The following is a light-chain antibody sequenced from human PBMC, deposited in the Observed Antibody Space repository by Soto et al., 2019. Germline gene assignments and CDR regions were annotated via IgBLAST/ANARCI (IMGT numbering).Light chain of an antibody. CDR2: VAS. CDR1: QSVSSN. Sequence: EIVMTQSPATLSVSPGERATLSCRASQSVSSNLAWYQQKPGQTPKLLIYVASTRATGIPARFSGSGSGTEFPLTISSQQSEDFAVYYCQQYNVLPLTFGGETKVEFK. CDR3: QQYNVLPLT. V-gene: IGKV3-15*01. J-gene: IGKJ4*01.